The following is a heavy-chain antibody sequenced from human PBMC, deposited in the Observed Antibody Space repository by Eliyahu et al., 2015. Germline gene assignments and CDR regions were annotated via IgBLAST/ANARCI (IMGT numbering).Heavy chain of an antibody. V-gene: IGHV5-51*01. Sequence: EVQLVQSGAEVKKPGESLKISCKASGYSFTRYWIGWXXQXPGKGLEWVGIIYPVXSGTKYSPSFQGQVTISADKSISTAYLQWSSLKVSDTAMYYCARHEGRLDTSGYYHPNRYYYYGMDVWGQGTTVTVSS. CDR1: GYSFTRYW. J-gene: IGHJ6*01. CDR3: ARHEGRLDTSGYYHPNRYYYYGMDV. CDR2: IYPVXSGT. D-gene: IGHD3-22*01.